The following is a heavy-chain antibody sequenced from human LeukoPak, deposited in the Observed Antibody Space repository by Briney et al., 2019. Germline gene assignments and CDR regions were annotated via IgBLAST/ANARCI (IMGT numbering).Heavy chain of an antibody. CDR2: INTNTGNP. CDR3: ARYIVVVPAPGTYYYYGMDV. J-gene: IGHJ6*02. V-gene: IGHV7-4-1*02. Sequence: EASVKVSCKASGYTFTSYAMNWVRQAPGRGLEWMGWINTNTGNPTYAQGFTGRFVFSLDTSVSTAYLQISSLKTEDTAVYYCARYIVVVPAPGTYYYYGMDVWGQGTTVTVSS. D-gene: IGHD2-2*01. CDR1: GYTFTSYA.